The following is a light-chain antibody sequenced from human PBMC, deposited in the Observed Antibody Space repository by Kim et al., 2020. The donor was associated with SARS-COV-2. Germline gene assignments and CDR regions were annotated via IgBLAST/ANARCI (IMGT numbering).Light chain of an antibody. Sequence: EIVMTQSPATLSVSPGERATLSCRASQSVSSNLAWYQQKPGQAPRLLIYGASTRATGIPARFSGSGSGTEFTLTISSLQSGDFAVYYCQQHNNWPGTFGQGTKVDIK. J-gene: IGKJ1*01. V-gene: IGKV3-15*01. CDR2: GAS. CDR3: QQHNNWPGT. CDR1: QSVSSN.